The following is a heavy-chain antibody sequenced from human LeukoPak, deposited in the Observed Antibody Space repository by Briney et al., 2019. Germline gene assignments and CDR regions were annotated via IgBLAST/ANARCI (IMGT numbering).Heavy chain of an antibody. D-gene: IGHD3-22*01. Sequence: PGGSLRLSCAASGFTFSNDWMHWVRQAPGKGLEWVASISSTSTFIYSADSVKGRFTISRDTAKNSLFLQMNSLRAEDTAIYYCARDYFDSSDYPQTYYYYYMDVWGKGTTVTVSS. J-gene: IGHJ6*03. V-gene: IGHV3-21*01. CDR3: ARDYFDSSDYPQTYYYYYMDV. CDR2: ISSTSTFI. CDR1: GFTFSNDW.